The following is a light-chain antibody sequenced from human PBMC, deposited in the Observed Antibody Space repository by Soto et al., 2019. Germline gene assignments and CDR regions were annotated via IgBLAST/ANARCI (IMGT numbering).Light chain of an antibody. J-gene: IGLJ1*01. Sequence: QSALTQPASVYGSPGQSITISCTGTSGEVGAYDFVSWYHHHPGKAPRLVIYDVSRRPAGASDRFSGSKSGSTASLTISSRQAEDEADYDCVSCTVRSSYVFGTGTQLTV. CDR2: DVS. V-gene: IGLV2-14*01. CDR3: VSCTVRSSYV. CDR1: SGEVGAYDF.